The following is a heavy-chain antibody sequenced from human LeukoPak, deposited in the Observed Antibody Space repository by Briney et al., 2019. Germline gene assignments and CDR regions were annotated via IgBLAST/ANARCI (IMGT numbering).Heavy chain of an antibody. Sequence: SETLSLTCAVYGGSFSGYYWSWIRQPPGKGLEWIGEINHSGSTDYNPSLKSRVTISVDTFKNQFSLKLSSVTAADTAVYYCARGKVFDYWGQGTLVTVSS. CDR2: INHSGST. CDR3: ARGKVFDY. V-gene: IGHV4-34*01. CDR1: GGSFSGYY. J-gene: IGHJ4*02.